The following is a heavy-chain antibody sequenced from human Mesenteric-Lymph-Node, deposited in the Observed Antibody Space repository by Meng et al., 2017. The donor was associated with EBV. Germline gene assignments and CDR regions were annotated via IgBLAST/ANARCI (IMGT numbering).Heavy chain of an antibody. CDR2: ISDSGDTT. Sequence: GRLWGSGGGLVQSGGSLGLSCAVSGITFSSYDMSWVRQAPGKGLEWVSGISDSGDTTYYAGSVKGRFTISRDNSKSTLFLQMNSLRAEDTAVYYCANRGPFDYWGQGTLVTVSS. V-gene: IGHV3-23*01. CDR1: GITFSSYD. D-gene: IGHD3/OR15-3a*01. CDR3: ANRGPFDY. J-gene: IGHJ4*02.